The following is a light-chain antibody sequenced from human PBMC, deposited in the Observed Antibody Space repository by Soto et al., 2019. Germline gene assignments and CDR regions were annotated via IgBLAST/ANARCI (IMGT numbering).Light chain of an antibody. CDR3: QQLNSYPRT. J-gene: IGKJ1*01. CDR2: KAS. Sequence: IQMTQSPSSLSSSVGYRVTVTCRASQSISSYLNWYQQKPGKAPKLLIYKASTLKSGVPSRFSGSGSGTDFTLTISSLQPEDFATYYCQQLNSYPRTFGQGTKV. V-gene: IGKV1-13*02. CDR1: QSISSY.